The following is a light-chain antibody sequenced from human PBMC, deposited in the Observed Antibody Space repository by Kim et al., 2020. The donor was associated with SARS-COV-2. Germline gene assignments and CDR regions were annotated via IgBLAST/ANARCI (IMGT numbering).Light chain of an antibody. CDR2: DAS. Sequence: DIQMTQSPSTLSASVGDRVTITCRASQSISSWLAWYQQRPGKAPRLLIYDASNLESGVPSRFSGSGSGTEFTLTISSLQPDDLATYYCQQYDSYSYGFGQGTKVDI. J-gene: IGKJ2*03. V-gene: IGKV1-5*01. CDR3: QQYDSYSYG. CDR1: QSISSW.